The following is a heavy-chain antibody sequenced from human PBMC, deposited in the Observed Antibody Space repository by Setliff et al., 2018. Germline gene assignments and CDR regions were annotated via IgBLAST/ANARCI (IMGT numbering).Heavy chain of an antibody. D-gene: IGHD2-15*01. V-gene: IGHV3-30-3*01. Sequence: GGSLRLSCAASGFTFSTYRMHWVRQAPGKGLESPSVIYIKYADSVKGRFTISRDNSENTLYLQMNSLRPDDTAVYHCARSDGGSSGLDYWGQGTLVTVSS. J-gene: IGHJ4*02. CDR2: IYI. CDR3: ARSDGGSSGLDY. CDR1: GFTFSTYR.